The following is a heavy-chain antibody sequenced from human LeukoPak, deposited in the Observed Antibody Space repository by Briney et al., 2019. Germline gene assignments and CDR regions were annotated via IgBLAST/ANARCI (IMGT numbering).Heavy chain of an antibody. CDR1: GYTLTELS. Sequence: ASVKVSCKVSGYTLTELSMHWVRQAPGKGLEWMGGFDPEDGETIYAQKFQGRVTMTEDTSTDTAYMELSSLRSEDTAVYYCATGALGMVGFSYWGQGTLVTVSS. V-gene: IGHV1-24*01. CDR2: FDPEDGET. CDR3: ATGALGMVGFSY. J-gene: IGHJ4*02. D-gene: IGHD3-16*01.